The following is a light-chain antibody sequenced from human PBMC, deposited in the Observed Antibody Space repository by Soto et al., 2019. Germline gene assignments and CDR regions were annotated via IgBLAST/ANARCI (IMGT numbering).Light chain of an antibody. V-gene: IGLV2-14*01. J-gene: IGLJ3*02. CDR3: GSYTSATTWV. CDR1: SSDVGGYKH. Sequence: QSALTQPASVSGSPGQSITISCTGTSSDVGGYKHVSWYQHHPGKAPKLMIYEVSNRPSGVSNRFSGSKSGNSASLSISGLQPEDEAGYFCGSYTSATTWVFGGGTKLTVL. CDR2: EVS.